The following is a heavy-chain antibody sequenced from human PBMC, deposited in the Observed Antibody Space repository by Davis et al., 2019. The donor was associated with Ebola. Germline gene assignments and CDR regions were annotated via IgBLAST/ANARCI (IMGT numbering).Heavy chain of an antibody. CDR2: IVVGSGNT. CDR1: GFTFTSSA. V-gene: IGHV1-58*02. D-gene: IGHD2-8*02. J-gene: IGHJ6*02. CDR3: ASYCTGGVCYRDYGMDV. Sequence: SVKVSCKASGFTFTSSAMQWVRQARGQRLEWIGWIVVGSGNTNYAQKFQGRVTITADESTSTAYMELSSLRSEDTAVYYCASYCTGGVCYRDYGMDVWGQGTTVTVSS.